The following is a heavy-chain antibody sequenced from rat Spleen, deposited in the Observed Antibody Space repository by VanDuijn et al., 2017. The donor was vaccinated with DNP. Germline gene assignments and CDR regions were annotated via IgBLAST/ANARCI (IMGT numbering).Heavy chain of an antibody. CDR2: IRYDGGST. CDR3: ARPMDYYSGGFAH. J-gene: IGHJ3*01. D-gene: IGHD1-1*01. CDR1: GFTFSDYY. Sequence: EVQLVESGGGLVQPGRSLKLSCGASGFTFSDYYMAWVRQAPTKGLEWVAYIRYDGGSTYYGDSVKGRFTISRDNAKSTLYLQMNSLRSEDMATYYCARPMDYYSGGFAHWGQGTLVTVSS. V-gene: IGHV5-22*01.